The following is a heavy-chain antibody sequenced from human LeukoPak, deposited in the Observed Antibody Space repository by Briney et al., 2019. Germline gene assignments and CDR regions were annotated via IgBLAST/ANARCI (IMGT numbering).Heavy chain of an antibody. D-gene: IGHD1-26*01. CDR3: VGGGNYYYSDY. Sequence: PGGSLRLSCAASGFTFSNYWMHWVRQAPGKGLVWVSRIKPDGSSTSYADSVKGRFTISRDNAENTLYLQMNSLRAEDTAVSYCVGGGNYYYSDYSGQGTLVTVSS. CDR1: GFTFSNYW. CDR2: IKPDGSST. J-gene: IGHJ4*02. V-gene: IGHV3-74*01.